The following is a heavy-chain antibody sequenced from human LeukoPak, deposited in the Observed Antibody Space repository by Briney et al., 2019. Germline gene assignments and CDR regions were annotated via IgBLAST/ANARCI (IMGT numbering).Heavy chain of an antibody. V-gene: IGHV7-4-1*02. Sequence: ASVKVSCKASGYTFTSYAMNWVRQAPGQGLEWMGWINTNTGNPTYAQGFTGRFVFSLDTSVSTAYLQISSLKAEDTAVYYCARDGIVVVTAKFDYWGQATLVTVSS. CDR2: INTNTGNP. D-gene: IGHD2-21*02. J-gene: IGHJ4*02. CDR1: GYTFTSYA. CDR3: ARDGIVVVTAKFDY.